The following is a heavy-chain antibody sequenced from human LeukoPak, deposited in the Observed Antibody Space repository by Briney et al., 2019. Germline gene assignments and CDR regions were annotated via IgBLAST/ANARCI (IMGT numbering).Heavy chain of an antibody. CDR3: AADIVGSQLH. Sequence: GASVNVSCKASGFAFSNSAVQWVRQARGQRLEWIGWIVVGSGNTNYAQKFQERVTIASDVSTNTAYMELSSQRFEDTAVYYCAADIVGSQLHWGQGTVVTVSS. D-gene: IGHD1-26*01. J-gene: IGHJ4*02. CDR1: GFAFSNSA. CDR2: IVVGSGNT. V-gene: IGHV1-58*01.